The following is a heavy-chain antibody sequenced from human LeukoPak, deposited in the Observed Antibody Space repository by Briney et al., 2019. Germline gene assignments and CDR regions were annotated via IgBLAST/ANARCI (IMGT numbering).Heavy chain of an antibody. CDR1: GFTFSSYG. D-gene: IGHD3-10*02. CDR3: ARAVQGNWFDP. CDR2: IYYSGST. Sequence: GSLRLSCAASGFTFSSYGMSWIRQPPGKGLEWIGSIYYSGSTYYNPSLKSRVTISVDTSKNQFSLKLSSVTAADTAVYYCARAVQGNWFDPWGQGTLVTVSS. V-gene: IGHV4-39*07. J-gene: IGHJ5*02.